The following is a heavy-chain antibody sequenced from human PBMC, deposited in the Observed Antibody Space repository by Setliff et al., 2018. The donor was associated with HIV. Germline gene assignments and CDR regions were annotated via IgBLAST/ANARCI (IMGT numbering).Heavy chain of an antibody. CDR2: INWNGGST. V-gene: IGHV3-20*04. J-gene: IGHJ4*02. CDR3: ARPLGRGLDY. CDR1: GFTFEDYG. Sequence: GGSLRLSCAVSGFTFEDYGMSWVRQAPGKGPEWVSGINWNGGSTGYVDSVKGRFTISRDNAKNSLYLQMNSLRVEDTAVYYCARPLGRGLDYWGQGILVTVSS. D-gene: IGHD7-27*01.